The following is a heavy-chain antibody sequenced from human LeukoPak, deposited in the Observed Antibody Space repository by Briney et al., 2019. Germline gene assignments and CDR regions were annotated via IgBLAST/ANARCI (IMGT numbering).Heavy chain of an antibody. Sequence: GGSLRLSCTASGFTFGDYAMTWVSQAPGKGWEWVGFIRSKIFGGTPEYAASVKGRFTISRDDSKGIAYLQMNSLKTEDTAVYYCTRDQTPYYWGQGTLVTVSS. CDR2: IRSKIFGGTP. J-gene: IGHJ4*02. V-gene: IGHV3-49*04. CDR1: GFTFGDYA. CDR3: TRDQTPYY.